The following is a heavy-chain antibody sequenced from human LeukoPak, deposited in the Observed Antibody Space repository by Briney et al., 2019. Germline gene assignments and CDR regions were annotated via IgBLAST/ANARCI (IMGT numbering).Heavy chain of an antibody. V-gene: IGHV3-53*01. Sequence: PGGSLRLSCAAAGFTVSSNYMSWVRQAPGKGLEWVSVIDSGGNTSYTGPVKGRFTIHTNNSKNTIYLQMNSLRAEDTAVSYCAAHSSNWLTFEYWGQGTLVTVSS. CDR1: GFTVSSNY. J-gene: IGHJ4*02. D-gene: IGHD6-13*01. CDR2: IDSGGNT. CDR3: AAHSSNWLTFEY.